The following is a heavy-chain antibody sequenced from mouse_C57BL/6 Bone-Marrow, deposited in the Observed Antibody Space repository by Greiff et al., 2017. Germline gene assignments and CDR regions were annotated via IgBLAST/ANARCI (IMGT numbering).Heavy chain of an antibody. J-gene: IGHJ1*03. CDR2: IDPSDSYT. V-gene: IGHV1-69*01. CDR3: AKDSNYVGYFDV. Sequence: QVQLQQPGAELVMPGASVKLSCKASGYTFTSYWMHWVKQRPGQGLEWIGEIDPSDSYTNYTQKFKGKSTLTVDKSSSTAYMQLNSLTSEDSAVYYCAKDSNYVGYFDVWGTGTTVTVSS. CDR1: GYTFTSYW. D-gene: IGHD2-5*01.